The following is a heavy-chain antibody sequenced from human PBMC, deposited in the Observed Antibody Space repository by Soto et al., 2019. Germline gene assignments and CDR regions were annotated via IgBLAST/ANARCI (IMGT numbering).Heavy chain of an antibody. CDR2: ISGSGGST. J-gene: IGHJ4*02. V-gene: IGHV3-23*01. D-gene: IGHD2-2*01. Sequence: GGSLRLSCAASGFTFSSYAMSWVRQAPGKGLEWVSVISGSGGSTYYADSVKGRFTISSDNSKNTLYLQMNSLRAEDTAVYYCAKSVVVPAIHFDYWGQGTLVTVSS. CDR3: AKSVVVPAIHFDY. CDR1: GFTFSSYA.